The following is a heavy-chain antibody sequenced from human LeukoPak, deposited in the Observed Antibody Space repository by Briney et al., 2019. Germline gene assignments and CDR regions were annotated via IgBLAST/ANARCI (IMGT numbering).Heavy chain of an antibody. CDR1: GGSISSSSYY. D-gene: IGHD3-22*01. V-gene: IGHV4-39*07. CDR2: IYYSGST. CDR3: ARVRYDSSGYRFDY. J-gene: IGHJ4*02. Sequence: SETLSLTCTVSGGSISSSSYYWGWIRQPPGKGLEWIGSIYYSGSTYYNPSLKSRVTISVDTSKNQFSLKLSSVTAADTAVYYFARVRYDSSGYRFDYWGQGTLVTVSS.